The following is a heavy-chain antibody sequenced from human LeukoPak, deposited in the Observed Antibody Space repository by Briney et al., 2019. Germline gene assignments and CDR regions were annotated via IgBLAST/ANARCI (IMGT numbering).Heavy chain of an antibody. CDR1: GFTFSSYE. Sequence: GGSLRLSCAASGFTFSSYEFNWVRQAPGKGLQWISYIDATGDTIFYSDSVRGRFTISRGNTRNSLFLQMNSLRAEDTAVYYCARDSSAMLRGYSDYWGLGTLVTVSS. CDR2: IDATGDTI. CDR3: ARDSSAMLRGYSDY. V-gene: IGHV3-48*03. D-gene: IGHD3-10*01. J-gene: IGHJ4*02.